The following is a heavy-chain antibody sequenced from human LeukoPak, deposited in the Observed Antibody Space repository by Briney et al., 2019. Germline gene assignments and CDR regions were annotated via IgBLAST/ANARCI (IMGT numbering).Heavy chain of an antibody. J-gene: IGHJ6*02. CDR3: ASLRITMVRGVSYYYYGMDV. D-gene: IGHD3-10*01. CDR2: IYYSGST. V-gene: IGHV4-61*01. Sequence: SETLFLTCTVSGGSVSSGSYYWSWIRQPPGKGLEWIGYIYYSGSTNYNPSLKSRVTISVDTSKNQFSLKLSSVTAADTAVYYCASLRITMVRGVSYYYYGMDVWGQGTTVTVSS. CDR1: GGSVSSGSYY.